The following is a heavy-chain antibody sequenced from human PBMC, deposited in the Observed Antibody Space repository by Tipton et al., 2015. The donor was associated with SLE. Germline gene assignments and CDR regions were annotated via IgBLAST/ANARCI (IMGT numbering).Heavy chain of an antibody. J-gene: IGHJ4*02. CDR3: ARGRYSGSAY. V-gene: IGHV4-34*01. D-gene: IGHD5-12*01. CDR1: GGSFSGYY. Sequence: TLSLTCAVYGGSFSGYYWSWIRQPPGKGLEWIGGINHSGSTNYNPSLKSRVTISVGTSKNQFSLKLSSVTAADTAVYYCARGRYSGSAYWGQGTLVTVSS. CDR2: INHSGST.